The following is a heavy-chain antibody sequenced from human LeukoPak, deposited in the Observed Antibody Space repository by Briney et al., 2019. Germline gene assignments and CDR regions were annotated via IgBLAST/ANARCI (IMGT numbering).Heavy chain of an antibody. J-gene: IGHJ4*02. Sequence: TLSLTCTVSGGSISSGSYYWSWIRQPAGKGLEWIGRIYTSGSTNYNPSLKSRVTISVDTSKNQFSLKLSSVTAADTAVYYCARISRDGYNYFDYWGQGTLVTVSS. CDR3: ARISRDGYNYFDY. V-gene: IGHV4-61*02. D-gene: IGHD5-24*01. CDR2: IYTSGST. CDR1: GGSISSGSYY.